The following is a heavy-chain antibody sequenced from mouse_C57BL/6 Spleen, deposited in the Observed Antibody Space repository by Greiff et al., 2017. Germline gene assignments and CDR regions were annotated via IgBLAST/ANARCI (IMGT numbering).Heavy chain of an antibody. D-gene: IGHD1-3*01. CDR3: ARRSGIYYYFDY. J-gene: IGHJ2*01. CDR1: GYTFTDYY. Sequence: EVQLQQSGPVLVKPGASVKMSCKASGYTFTDYYMNWVKQSHGKSLEWIGVINPYNGGTSYNQKFKGKATLTVDKSSSTAYMELNSLTSEDSAVYYCARRSGIYYYFDYWGQGTTLTVSS. V-gene: IGHV1-19*01. CDR2: INPYNGGT.